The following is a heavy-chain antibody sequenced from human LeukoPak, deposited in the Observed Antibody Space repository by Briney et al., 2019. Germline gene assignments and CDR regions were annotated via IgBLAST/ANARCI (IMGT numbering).Heavy chain of an antibody. J-gene: IGHJ4*02. V-gene: IGHV3-48*01. D-gene: IGHD6-6*01. CDR3: ATKLPDASSYFDF. Sequence: PGGSLRLSCAASGFTFSRHGMNWFRQAPGKGLGWVSYIATDSSSMYYADSVRGRFTVSRDNAKNSMYLQMNSLRGEDTAIYFCATKLPDASSYFDFWGQGILVTVSS. CDR2: IATDSSSM. CDR1: GFTFSRHG.